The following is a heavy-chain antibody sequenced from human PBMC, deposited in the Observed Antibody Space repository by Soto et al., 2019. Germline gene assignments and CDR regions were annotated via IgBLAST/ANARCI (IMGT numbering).Heavy chain of an antibody. J-gene: IGHJ4*02. D-gene: IGHD1-26*01. V-gene: IGHV3-23*01. CDR1: GFTFNNYA. Sequence: GGSLGLSCAASGFTFNNYAMSWVRQAPGKGLEWVSSINYRGDSTYYADSVKGRFTISRDNSKNTLYLQMNSLRAEDTAVYYCDSGARDSHFDYPAQRTLVTVSS. CDR2: INYRGDST. CDR3: DSGARDSHFDY.